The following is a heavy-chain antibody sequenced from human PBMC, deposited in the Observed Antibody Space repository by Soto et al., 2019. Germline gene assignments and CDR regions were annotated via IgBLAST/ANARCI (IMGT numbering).Heavy chain of an antibody. Sequence: PGGSLRLSCAASGFTFSSYGMHWVRQAPGKGLEWVAVISYDGSNKYYADSVKGRFTISRDNSKNTLYLQMNSLKTEDTAVYYCTTEMDYDILPGYLYFDYWGQGTLVTVSS. CDR2: ISYDGSNK. CDR3: TTEMDYDILPGYLYFDY. J-gene: IGHJ4*02. V-gene: IGHV3-30*03. CDR1: GFTFSSYG. D-gene: IGHD3-9*01.